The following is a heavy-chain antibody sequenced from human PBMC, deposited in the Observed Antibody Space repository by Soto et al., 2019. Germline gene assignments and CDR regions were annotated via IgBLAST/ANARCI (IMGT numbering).Heavy chain of an antibody. Sequence: QLLESGPGLVRPSQTLSLTCTVSGGSISSSDNYWSWIRQPPGKGLEWIGYMYYTGNIQYNPSLKSRLTISLDTSKNRFSLKLSSVTAADTAVYYCAKERWGRGVDVWGQGTTVTVSS. D-gene: IGHD7-27*01. J-gene: IGHJ6*02. CDR1: GGSISSSDNY. CDR3: AKERWGRGVDV. CDR2: MYYTGNI. V-gene: IGHV4-30-4*01.